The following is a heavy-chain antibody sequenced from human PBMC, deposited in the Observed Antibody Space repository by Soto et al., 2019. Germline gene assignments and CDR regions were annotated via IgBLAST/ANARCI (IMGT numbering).Heavy chain of an antibody. V-gene: IGHV3-9*01. CDR2: ISWNSGSI. CDR3: ARAGRRAATTPPAGY. Sequence: GGSLRLSCAASGFTFDDYAMHWVRQAPGKGLEWVSGISWNSGSIGYADSVKGRFTISRDNAKNSLYLQMNSLRAEDTALYYCARAGRRAATTPPAGYWGQGTLVTVSS. J-gene: IGHJ4*02. D-gene: IGHD6-19*01. CDR1: GFTFDDYA.